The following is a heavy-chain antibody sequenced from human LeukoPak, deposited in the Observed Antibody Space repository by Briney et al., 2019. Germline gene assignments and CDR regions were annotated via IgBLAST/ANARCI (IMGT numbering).Heavy chain of an antibody. CDR2: ISHSGST. CDR1: GYSISSGYY. Sequence: SETLSLTCTVSGYSISSGYYWGWIRQSPGKGLEWIEIISHSGSTYDNPSLKSRVTISLDTSKNQISLRLRPVTAADTAVYYCARGGPAMALDYWGQGTLVTVSS. V-gene: IGHV4-38-2*02. CDR3: ARGGPAMALDY. D-gene: IGHD5-18*01. J-gene: IGHJ4*02.